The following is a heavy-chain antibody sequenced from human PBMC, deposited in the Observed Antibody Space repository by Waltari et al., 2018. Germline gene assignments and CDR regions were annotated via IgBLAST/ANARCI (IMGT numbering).Heavy chain of an antibody. V-gene: IGHV1-46*01. J-gene: IGHJ5*02. Sequence: QVQLVQSGAEVKKPGASVKVSCKASGYTFTSYYMHWVRQAPGQGLEWMGIINPSGGSTIYEQKFQGRVTMTEDTSTDTAYMELSSLRSEDTAVYYCATDVSDSSGWWGSWGQGTLVTVSS. CDR1: GYTFTSYY. CDR3: ATDVSDSSGWWGS. D-gene: IGHD6-19*01. CDR2: INPSGGST.